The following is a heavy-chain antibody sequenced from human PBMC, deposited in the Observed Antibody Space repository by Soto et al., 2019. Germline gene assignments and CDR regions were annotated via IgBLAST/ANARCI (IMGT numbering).Heavy chain of an antibody. CDR1: GFSLSTSGVG. J-gene: IGHJ6*02. Sequence: QITLKESGPPLVKPTQTLTLTCTFSGFSLSTSGVGVGWIRQPPGKALEWLALIYWDDDKRYSPSLKSRLTITRDRSTXQVVLTTTNMDPVDTATYYCARTMVRGVIPYGMDVWGQGTTVTVSS. CDR3: ARTMVRGVIPYGMDV. V-gene: IGHV2-5*02. D-gene: IGHD3-10*01. CDR2: IYWDDDK.